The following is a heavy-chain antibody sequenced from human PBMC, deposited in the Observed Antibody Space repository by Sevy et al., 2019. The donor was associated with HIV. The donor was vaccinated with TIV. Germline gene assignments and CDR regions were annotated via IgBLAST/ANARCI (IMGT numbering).Heavy chain of an antibody. Sequence: ASVKVSCKASGGTFSSYGISWVRQAPGQGLEWMGGIIPILGTVNYTQKFQGRVTISADESTKTAYMELSSLRSEDTAVYYCARGGGNGWYYFDYWGQETLVTVSS. D-gene: IGHD6-19*01. J-gene: IGHJ4*02. CDR2: IIPILGTV. V-gene: IGHV1-69*13. CDR1: GGTFSSYG. CDR3: ARGGGNGWYYFDY.